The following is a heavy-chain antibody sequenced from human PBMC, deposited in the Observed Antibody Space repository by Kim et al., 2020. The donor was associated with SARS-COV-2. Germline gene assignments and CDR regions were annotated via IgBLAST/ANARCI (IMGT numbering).Heavy chain of an antibody. Sequence: GGSLRLSCAASGFTFSSYSMNWVRQAPGKGLEWVSSISSSSSYIYYADSVKGRFTISRDNAKNSLYLQMNSLRAEDTAVYYCARDGRGLLWFGELLGTYYYYGMHVWGQGTTVTVSS. CDR2: ISSSSSYI. J-gene: IGHJ6*02. CDR1: GFTFSSYS. D-gene: IGHD3-10*01. V-gene: IGHV3-21*01. CDR3: ARDGRGLLWFGELLGTYYYYGMHV.